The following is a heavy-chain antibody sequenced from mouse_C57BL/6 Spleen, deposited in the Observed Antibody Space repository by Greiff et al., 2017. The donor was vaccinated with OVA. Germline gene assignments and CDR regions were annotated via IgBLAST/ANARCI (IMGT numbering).Heavy chain of an antibody. J-gene: IGHJ3*01. CDR1: GYTFTSYG. D-gene: IGHD4-1*01. CDR3: ARRGFPNSPFAY. Sequence: QVQLQQSGAELARPGASVKLSCKASGYTFTSYGISWVKQRTGQGLEWIGEIYPRSGNTYYNEKFKGKATLTADKSSSTAYMELRSLTSEDSAVYFCARRGFPNSPFAYWGQGTLVTVSA. CDR2: IYPRSGNT. V-gene: IGHV1-81*01.